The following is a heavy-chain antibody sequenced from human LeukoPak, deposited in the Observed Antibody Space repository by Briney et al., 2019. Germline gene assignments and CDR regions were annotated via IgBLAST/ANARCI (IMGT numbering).Heavy chain of an antibody. J-gene: IGHJ4*02. CDR2: IYYSGST. Sequence: SETLSLTCTVSGDSISNYYWSWIRQPPGKGLEWIGYIYYSGSTNYNPSLKSRVTISVDTSKNQFSLKLSSVTAADTAVYYCARGSRYTSYHGFYFDYWGQGTLVTVSS. CDR1: GDSISNYY. CDR3: ARGSRYTSYHGFYFDY. D-gene: IGHD2-2*01. V-gene: IGHV4-59*01.